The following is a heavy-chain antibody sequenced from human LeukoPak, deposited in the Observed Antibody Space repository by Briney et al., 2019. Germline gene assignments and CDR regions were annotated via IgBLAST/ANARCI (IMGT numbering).Heavy chain of an antibody. V-gene: IGHV1-2*02. J-gene: IGHJ6*02. CDR2: FNPICFRT. Sequence: AAVTVSFTASAYTFTAYYMHWVRQGPEQGEGWMGCFNPICFRTNYTHNFQPRVPITRHTPIITAYMELRSLRSDDTAVYYCARGYYGSGSYPSDVWGQGTTVTVSS. CDR3: ARGYYGSGSYPSDV. D-gene: IGHD3-10*01. CDR1: AYTFTAYY.